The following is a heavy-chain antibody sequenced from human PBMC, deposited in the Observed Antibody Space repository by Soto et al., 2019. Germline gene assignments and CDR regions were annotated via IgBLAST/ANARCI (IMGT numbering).Heavy chain of an antibody. Sequence: EVQLLESGGGLVQPGGSLRLSCGGSGFTFNSYAMTWVRQAPGKGLEWVSAISGSGGTTYYANSVKGRFTISRDQSKDTLYLQMNSLRAEDTAIYYCAKDRHYGSWIYSDSYLDYWGQGTLVTVSS. CDR3: AKDRHYGSWIYSDSYLDY. CDR2: ISGSGGTT. CDR1: GFTFNSYA. V-gene: IGHV3-23*01. D-gene: IGHD3-10*01. J-gene: IGHJ4*02.